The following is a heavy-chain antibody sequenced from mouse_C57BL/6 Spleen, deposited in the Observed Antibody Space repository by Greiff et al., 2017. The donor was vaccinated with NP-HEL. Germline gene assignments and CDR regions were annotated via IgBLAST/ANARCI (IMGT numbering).Heavy chain of an antibody. CDR1: GYSITSGYY. CDR2: ISYDGSN. V-gene: IGHV3-6*01. J-gene: IGHJ1*03. Sequence: EVKLQESGPGLVKPSQSLSLTCSVTGYSITSGYYWNWIRQFPGNKLEWMGYISYDGSNNYNPSLKNRISITRDTSKNQFFLKLNSVTTEDTATYYCARWAYSLYFDVWGTGTTVTVSS. D-gene: IGHD2-10*01. CDR3: ARWAYSLYFDV.